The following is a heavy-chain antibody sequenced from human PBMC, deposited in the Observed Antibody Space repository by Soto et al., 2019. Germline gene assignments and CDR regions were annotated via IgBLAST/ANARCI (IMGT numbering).Heavy chain of an antibody. CDR2: IKQDGSEK. J-gene: IGHJ1*01. D-gene: IGHD2-15*01. V-gene: IGHV3-7*01. Sequence: GGSLRLSCAASGFTFSSYWMSWVRQAPGKGLEWVANIKQDGSEKYYVDSVKGRFTISRDNAKNSLYLQMNSLRAEDTAVYYCARDTTGLATPYCSGGSCYSAEYFQHWGQGTLVTVSS. CDR3: ARDTTGLATPYCSGGSCYSAEYFQH. CDR1: GFTFSSYW.